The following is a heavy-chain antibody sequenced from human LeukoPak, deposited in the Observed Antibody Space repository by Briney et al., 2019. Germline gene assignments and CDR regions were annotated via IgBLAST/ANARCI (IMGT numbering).Heavy chain of an antibody. CDR2: IYYTGST. CDR3: AGGGDSGGYYYPMFDY. V-gene: IGHV4-59*01. CDR1: GVSITNYY. Sequence: SETLSLTRTVSGVSITNYYWSWIRQPPGKGLEWIGYIYYTGSTNYNLSLRSRVTISVDTSKNQFSLKLTSVTAADTAVYFCAGGGDSGGYYYPMFDYWGRGTLVTVSS. J-gene: IGHJ4*02. D-gene: IGHD3-22*01.